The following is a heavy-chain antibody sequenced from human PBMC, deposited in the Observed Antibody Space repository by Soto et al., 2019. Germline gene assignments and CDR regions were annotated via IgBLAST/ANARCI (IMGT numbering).Heavy chain of an antibody. CDR1: GFTFSSFA. CDR3: AKGGYYDSSGYSAAPY. V-gene: IGHV3-23*01. CDR2: ISGSGGNT. Sequence: GGALRLSCTASGFTFSSFAMHWVRQAPGKGLEWVSAISGSGGNTYYADSVKGRFTISRDNSKNTLYLQMNSLRAEDTAVYYCAKGGYYDSSGYSAAPYWGQGTLVTV. J-gene: IGHJ4*02. D-gene: IGHD3-22*01.